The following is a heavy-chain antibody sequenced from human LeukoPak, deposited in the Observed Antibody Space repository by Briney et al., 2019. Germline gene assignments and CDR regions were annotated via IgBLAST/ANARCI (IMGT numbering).Heavy chain of an antibody. J-gene: IGHJ4*02. CDR2: IIPILGTA. CDR1: GGTFSSYA. V-gene: IGHV1-69*05. CDR3: ARVGLAAAGTIDY. D-gene: IGHD6-13*01. Sequence: GASVKVSCKASGGTFSSYAISWVRQAPGQGLEWMGGIIPILGTANYAQRFQGRVTITTDESTSTAYMELSSLRSEDTAVYYCARVGLAAAGTIDYWGQGTLVTVSS.